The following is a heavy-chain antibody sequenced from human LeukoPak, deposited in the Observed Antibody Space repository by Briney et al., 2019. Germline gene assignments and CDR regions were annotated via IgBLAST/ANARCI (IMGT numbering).Heavy chain of an antibody. CDR2: ISWNSGSI. D-gene: IGHD6-19*01. J-gene: IGHJ4*02. CDR1: GFTFDDYA. V-gene: IGHV3-9*01. CDR3: AKDYSSGWYRGYFDY. Sequence: PGGSLRLSCAASGFTFDDYAMHWVWQAPGKGLEWVSGISWNSGSIGYADSVKGRFTISRDNAKNSLYLQMNSLRAEDTALYYCAKDYSSGWYRGYFDYWGQGTLVTVSS.